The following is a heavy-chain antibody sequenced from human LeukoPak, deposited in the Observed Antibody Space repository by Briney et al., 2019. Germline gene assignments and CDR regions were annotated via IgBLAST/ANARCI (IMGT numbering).Heavy chain of an antibody. Sequence: GGSLRLSCAASGCTFSSYGMHWVRQAPGKGLEWVAVMWYDGSNKYYADSVKGRFTISRDNSKNTLYLQMNSLRAEDTAVYYCARDSYYYGSGSYLLFQHWGQGTLVTVSS. CDR3: ARDSYYYGSGSYLLFQH. V-gene: IGHV3-33*01. J-gene: IGHJ1*01. CDR1: GCTFSSYG. D-gene: IGHD3-10*01. CDR2: MWYDGSNK.